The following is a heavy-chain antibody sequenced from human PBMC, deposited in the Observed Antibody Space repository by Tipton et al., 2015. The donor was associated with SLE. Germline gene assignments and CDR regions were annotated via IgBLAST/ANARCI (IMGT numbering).Heavy chain of an antibody. V-gene: IGHV4-59*11. CDR1: GGSISSHY. Sequence: TLSLTCAVSGGSISSHYWSWIRQPPGKGLEWIGYIYYSGSTNYNPSLKSRVTISVDTSKNQFSLKLSSVTAADTAVYYCARDGPQYSSGWYYFDYWGQGTLGTVSP. CDR2: IYYSGST. D-gene: IGHD6-19*01. CDR3: ARDGPQYSSGWYYFDY. J-gene: IGHJ4*02.